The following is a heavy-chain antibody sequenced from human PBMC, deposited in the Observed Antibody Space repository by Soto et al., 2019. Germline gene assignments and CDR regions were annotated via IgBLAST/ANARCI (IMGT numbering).Heavy chain of an antibody. CDR3: ARESEDLTSNFDY. Sequence: GGSLRLSCAASGFTFTRYSMNWVRQAPGKGLEWVSSISSTTNYIYYADSMKGRFTVSRDNAKNSVYLEMNSLSAEDTAVYYCARESEDLTSNFDYWGQGTLVRSPQ. V-gene: IGHV3-21*01. CDR2: ISSTTNYI. CDR1: GFTFTRYS. J-gene: IGHJ4*02.